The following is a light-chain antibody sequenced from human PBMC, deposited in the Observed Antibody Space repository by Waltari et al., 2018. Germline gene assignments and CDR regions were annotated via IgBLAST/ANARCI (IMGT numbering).Light chain of an antibody. J-gene: IGKJ1*01. CDR1: QSVSSN. CDR2: GAS. V-gene: IGKV3-15*01. Sequence: EIVMTQSPATLSVSPVERATLSCRASQSVSSNLAWYQQKPGQAPRLLIYGASTRATGIPARFSGSGSGTGFTLTISSMQSEDYAVYYCQQYNNWPPERTFGQGTKVEIK. CDR3: QQYNNWPPERT.